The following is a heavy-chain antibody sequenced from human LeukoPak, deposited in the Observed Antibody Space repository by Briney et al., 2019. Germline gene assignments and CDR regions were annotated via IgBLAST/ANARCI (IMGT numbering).Heavy chain of an antibody. CDR1: GFTFSSYG. V-gene: IGHV3-30*18. D-gene: IGHD6-19*01. Sequence: PGGSLRLSCAASGFTFSSYGMHWVRQAPGKGLEWVAVISYDGSNKYYADSVEGRFTISRDNSKNTLYLQMNSLRAEDTAVYYCAKDISPSLGWYRDNYFDYWGQGTLVTVSS. CDR2: ISYDGSNK. CDR3: AKDISPSLGWYRDNYFDY. J-gene: IGHJ4*02.